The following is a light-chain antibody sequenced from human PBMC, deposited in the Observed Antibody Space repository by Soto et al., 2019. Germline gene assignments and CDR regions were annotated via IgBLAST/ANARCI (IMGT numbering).Light chain of an antibody. CDR3: QQYYSYPGGT. V-gene: IGKV1-8*01. J-gene: IGKJ1*01. Sequence: AIRMTQSPSSFSASTGDRVTITCRASQGISSYLAWYQQKPGKAPKLLIYAASTLQSGVPSRFSVSGSGTDFTLTISCLQSEDFATYYCQQYYSYPGGTFGQGTKVEIK. CDR1: QGISSY. CDR2: AAS.